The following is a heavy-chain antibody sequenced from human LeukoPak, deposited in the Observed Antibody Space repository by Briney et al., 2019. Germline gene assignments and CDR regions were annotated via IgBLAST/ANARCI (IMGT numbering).Heavy chain of an antibody. CDR2: IIPILGIA. J-gene: IGHJ4*02. V-gene: IGHV1-69*04. D-gene: IGHD3-22*01. Sequence: ASVKVSCKASGGTFSSYAISWVRQAPGQGLEWMGRIIPILGIANYAQKFQGRVTITADKSMSTAYMELSSLRSEDTAVYYCARERYYDSSGYFFDYWGQGTLVTVSS. CDR3: ARERYYDSSGYFFDY. CDR1: GGTFSSYA.